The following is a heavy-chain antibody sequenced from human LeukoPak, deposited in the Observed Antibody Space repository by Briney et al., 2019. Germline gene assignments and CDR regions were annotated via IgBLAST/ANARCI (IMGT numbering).Heavy chain of an antibody. CDR2: ISGSGGST. D-gene: IGHD6-19*01. J-gene: IGHJ4*02. CDR3: ARRGRLSSGWYDYFDY. V-gene: IGHV3-23*01. CDR1: GFTLSSYA. Sequence: GGSLRLSCAASGFTLSSYAMSWVRQAPGKGLEWVSAISGSGGSTYYADSVMGRFTISRDNSKNTLYLQMNSLRAGDTAVYYCARRGRLSSGWYDYFDYWGQGTLVTVSS.